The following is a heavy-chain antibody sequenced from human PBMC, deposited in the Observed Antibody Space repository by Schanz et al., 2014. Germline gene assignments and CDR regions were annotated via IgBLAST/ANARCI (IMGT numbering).Heavy chain of an antibody. V-gene: IGHV3-23*01. CDR1: GFTFSSYA. J-gene: IGHJ4*02. CDR3: AKDHAGSDILTALGN. Sequence: TASGFTFSSYAMSWVRQAPGKGLEWVSGIGGSGDSTHYADSVKGRFIISRDNSKNTLYLQMNSLRAEDTAVYYCAKDHAGSDILTALGNWGQGTLVTVSS. CDR2: IGGSGDST. D-gene: IGHD3-9*01.